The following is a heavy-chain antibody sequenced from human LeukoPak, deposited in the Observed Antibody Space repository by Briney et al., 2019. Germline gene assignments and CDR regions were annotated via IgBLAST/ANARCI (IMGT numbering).Heavy chain of an antibody. CDR2: ISYDGSNK. Sequence: TGGSLRLSCAASGFTFSSYAIHWVRQAPGKGLEWVAVISYDGSNKYYADSVKGRFTISRDNSKNTLYLQMNSLRAEDTALYYCARDGSSSSFDYWGQGTLVTVSS. CDR3: ARDGSSSSFDY. D-gene: IGHD6-6*01. CDR1: GFTFSSYA. J-gene: IGHJ4*02. V-gene: IGHV3-30*04.